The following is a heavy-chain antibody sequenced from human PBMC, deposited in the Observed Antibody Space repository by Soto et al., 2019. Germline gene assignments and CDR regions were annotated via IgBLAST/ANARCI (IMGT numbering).Heavy chain of an antibody. V-gene: IGHV5-51*01. CDR1: GYSFTSYW. CDR2: IYPGDSDT. CDR3: ARFFSLSRGYSYGWSGRGNWFDS. J-gene: IGHJ5*01. D-gene: IGHD5-18*01. Sequence: PGESLKISCKGSGYSFTSYWIGWVRQMPGKGLEWMGIIYPGDSDTRYSPSFQGQVTISADKSISTAYLQWSSLKASDTAMYYCARFFSLSRGYSYGWSGRGNWFDSWGQGIRVTVSS.